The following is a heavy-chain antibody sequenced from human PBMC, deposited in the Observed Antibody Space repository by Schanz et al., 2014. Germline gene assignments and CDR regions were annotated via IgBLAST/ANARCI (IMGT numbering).Heavy chain of an antibody. CDR3: ARDGEAAAGCDY. J-gene: IGHJ4*02. D-gene: IGHD6-13*01. CDR1: GLIFSSYA. Sequence: EVQLLESGGGLVQPGGSLKLSCAASGLIFSSYAMTWVRQAPGMGLEWVSAISGRDGSTYYADSVRGRFTISRDNSKNTLYLQMNSLRAEDTAVYYCARDGEAAAGCDYWGQGTLVTVSS. CDR2: ISGRDGST. V-gene: IGHV3-23*01.